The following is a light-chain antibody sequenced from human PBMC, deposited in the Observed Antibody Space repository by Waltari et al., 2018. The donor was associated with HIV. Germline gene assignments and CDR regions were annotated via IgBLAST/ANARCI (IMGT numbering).Light chain of an antibody. CDR2: TNN. Sequence: QSVLTQPPSASGTPGQRVTISCSGSSSTIRINSVNWYQQFPGTAPKLLIYTNNQRPSGVPKRFSASKSGTSASLAISRLQSEDEADYYCEAWDDSLNGVVFGGGTKLTVL. CDR3: EAWDDSLNGVV. CDR1: SSTIRINS. V-gene: IGLV1-44*01. J-gene: IGLJ2*01.